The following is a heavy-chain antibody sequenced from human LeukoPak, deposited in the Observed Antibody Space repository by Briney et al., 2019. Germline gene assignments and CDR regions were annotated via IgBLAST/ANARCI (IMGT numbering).Heavy chain of an antibody. CDR1: GFTFSDYY. CDR2: ISSSSSYT. CDR3: ARQYCSGGSCYSWFDY. D-gene: IGHD2-15*01. J-gene: IGHJ4*02. V-gene: IGHV3-11*03. Sequence: PGGSLRLSCAASGFTFSDYYMSWIRQAPGKGLEWVSYISSSSSYTNYADSVKGRFTISRDNAKNSLYLQMNSRRAEDTAVYYCARQYCSGGSCYSWFDYWGQGTLVTVSS.